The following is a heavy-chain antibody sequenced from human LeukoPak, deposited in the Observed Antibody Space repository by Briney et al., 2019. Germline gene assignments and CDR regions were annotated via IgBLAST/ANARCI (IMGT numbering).Heavy chain of an antibody. J-gene: IGHJ4*02. V-gene: IGHV4-4*07. CDR3: ARDGYYYDSSGYYEEMYYFDY. D-gene: IGHD3-22*01. CDR2: IYTSVCT. CDR1: GGPMSRYY. Sequence: SETLSLTCTVSGGPMSRYYWIWMLEPPATGLEGIGRIYTSVCTNYNPSLKSRVTMSVGTSKNQFSLKLSSVTAADTAVYCCARDGYYYDSSGYYEEMYYFDYWGQGTLVTVSS.